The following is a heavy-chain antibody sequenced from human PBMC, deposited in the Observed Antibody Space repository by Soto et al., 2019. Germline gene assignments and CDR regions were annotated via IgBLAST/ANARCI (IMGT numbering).Heavy chain of an antibody. CDR1: GYTFTGYY. J-gene: IGHJ4*02. CDR2: INPNSGGT. CDR3: ARDRYCSGGSCYSYYFDD. Sequence: ASVKVSCKASGYTFTGYYMHWVRQAPGQGLEWMGWINPNSGGTNYAQKFQGWVTMTSDTSISTAYMELSRLRSEDTAVYYFARDRYCSGGSCYSYYFDDWGQGTLVTVFS. D-gene: IGHD2-15*01. V-gene: IGHV1-2*04.